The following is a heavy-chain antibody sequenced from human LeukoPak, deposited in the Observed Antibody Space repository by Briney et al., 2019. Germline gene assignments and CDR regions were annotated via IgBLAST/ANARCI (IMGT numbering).Heavy chain of an antibody. CDR3: ARSYCSSPSCYDLDY. D-gene: IGHD2-2*01. CDR1: GYFFNNYW. CDR2: IYPGDSDT. Sequence: GESLKISCKGSGYFFNNYWIGWLRQMPGKGLEWMGIIYPGDSDTRYSPSFQGQVTISADKSITTAYLQWSSLKASDTATYYCARSYCSSPSCYDLDYWGQGTLVTVSS. V-gene: IGHV5-51*01. J-gene: IGHJ4*02.